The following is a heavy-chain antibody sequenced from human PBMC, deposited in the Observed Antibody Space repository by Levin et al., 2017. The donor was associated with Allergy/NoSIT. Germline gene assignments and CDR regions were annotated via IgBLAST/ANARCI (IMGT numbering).Heavy chain of an antibody. CDR1: GYSISSGYY. CDR3: ARGRGPNDYDILTGYSEFDY. Sequence: SQTLSLTCAVSGYSISSGYYWGWIRQPPGKGLEWIGSIYHSGSTYYNPSLKSRVTISVDTSKNQFSLKLSSVTAADTAVYYCARGRGPNDYDILTGYSEFDYWGQGTLVTVSS. J-gene: IGHJ4*02. D-gene: IGHD3-9*01. V-gene: IGHV4-38-2*01. CDR2: IYHSGST.